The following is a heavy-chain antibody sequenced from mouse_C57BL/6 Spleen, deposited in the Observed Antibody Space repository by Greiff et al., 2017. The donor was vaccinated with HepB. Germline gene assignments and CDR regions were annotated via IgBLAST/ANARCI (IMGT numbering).Heavy chain of an antibody. CDR2: ISSGGSYT. Sequence: EVNVVESGGDLVKPGGSLKLSCEASGFTFSSYGMSWVSQTPDERLEWVATISSGGSYTYYHDSVKGRFTISRDNANNTLYLQMSSLKSEYTSTYYCATAYYSSSLDYWGQGTTLTVSS. J-gene: IGHJ2*01. CDR3: ATAYYSSSLDY. CDR1: GFTFSSYG. D-gene: IGHD1-1*01. V-gene: IGHV5-6*01.